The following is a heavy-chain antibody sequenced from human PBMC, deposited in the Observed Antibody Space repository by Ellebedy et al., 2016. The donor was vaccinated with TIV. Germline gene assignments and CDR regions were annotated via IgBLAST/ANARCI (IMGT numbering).Heavy chain of an antibody. J-gene: IGHJ5*02. V-gene: IGHV5-51*01. D-gene: IGHD6-19*01. CDR1: GYSFTSYW. Sequence: GGSLRLSCKGSGYSFTSYWIGWVRQMPGKGLEWMGIIYPGDSDTRYSPSFQGQVTISADKSISTAYLQWSSLKASDTAMYYCARRIAVAGNWFDPWGQGTLVTVSS. CDR2: IYPGDSDT. CDR3: ARRIAVAGNWFDP.